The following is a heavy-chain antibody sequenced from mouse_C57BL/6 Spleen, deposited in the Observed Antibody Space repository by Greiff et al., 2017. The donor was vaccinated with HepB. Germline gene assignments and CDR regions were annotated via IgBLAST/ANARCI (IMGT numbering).Heavy chain of an antibody. V-gene: IGHV1-64*01. CDR1: GYTFTSYW. J-gene: IGHJ3*01. CDR3: AIYGSSYSAWFAY. Sequence: VQLQQPGAELVKPGASVKLSCKASGYTFTSYWMHWVKQRPGQGLEWIGMIHPNSGSTNYNEKFKSKATLTVDKSSSTAYMQLSSLTSEDSAVYYCAIYGSSYSAWFAYWGQVTLVTVSA. CDR2: IHPNSGST. D-gene: IGHD1-1*01.